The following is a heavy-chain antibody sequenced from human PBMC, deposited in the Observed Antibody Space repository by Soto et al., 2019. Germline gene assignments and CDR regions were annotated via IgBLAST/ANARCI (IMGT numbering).Heavy chain of an antibody. CDR3: ARRYREYSGYEGGWFDP. D-gene: IGHD5-12*01. CDR1: GGSISSGDYY. Sequence: QVQLQESGPGLVKPSQTLSLTCTVSGGSISSGDYYWSWIRQPPGKGLEWIGYIYYSGSTYYNPSLKSRVTISVDTSKTQFSLKLSSVTAADTAVYYCARRYREYSGYEGGWFDPWGQGTLVTVSS. J-gene: IGHJ5*02. CDR2: IYYSGST. V-gene: IGHV4-30-4*01.